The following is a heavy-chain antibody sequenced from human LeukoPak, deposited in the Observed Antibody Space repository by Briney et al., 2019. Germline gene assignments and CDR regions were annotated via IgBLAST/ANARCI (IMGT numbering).Heavy chain of an antibody. CDR1: GYSISSGYY. J-gene: IGHJ4*02. Sequence: SETLSLTCTVSGYSISSGYYWGWIRQPPGKGLEWIGSIYHSGSTYYNPSLKSRVTISVDTSKNQFSLKLSSVTAADTAVYYCAREGLLGAMRCDYWGQGTLVTVSS. D-gene: IGHD1-26*01. CDR3: AREGLLGAMRCDY. CDR2: IYHSGST. V-gene: IGHV4-38-2*02.